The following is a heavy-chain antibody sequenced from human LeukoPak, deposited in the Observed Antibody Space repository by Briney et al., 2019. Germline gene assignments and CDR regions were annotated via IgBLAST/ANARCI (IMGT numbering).Heavy chain of an antibody. V-gene: IGHV4-34*01. J-gene: IGHJ4*02. CDR1: GGSFSGYY. CDR2: INHSGST. CDR3: ASSPTYDSSGYYEYYFDY. Sequence: SETLSLTCAVYGGSFSGYYWSWIRQPPGKGLEWIGEINHSGSTNYNPSLKSRVTISVDTSKNQFSLKLSSVTAADTAVYYCASSPTYDSSGYYEYYFDYWGQGTLVTVSS. D-gene: IGHD3-22*01.